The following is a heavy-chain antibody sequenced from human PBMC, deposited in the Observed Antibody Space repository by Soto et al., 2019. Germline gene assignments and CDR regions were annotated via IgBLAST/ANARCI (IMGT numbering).Heavy chain of an antibody. CDR2: IYHSGTT. CDR1: GGSISTGGHY. J-gene: IGHJ4*02. V-gene: IGHV4-31*01. Sequence: QVQLQESGPGLVKPSQTLSPTCTVSGGSISTGGHYWSWIRQHPGKGLEWIGNIYHSGTTFYNPSLKSQVIILVDTSKNQFSLKLSSVTAADTAVYFCARVRNSFFDYWGQGTVVTVSS. D-gene: IGHD2-21*01. CDR3: ARVRNSFFDY.